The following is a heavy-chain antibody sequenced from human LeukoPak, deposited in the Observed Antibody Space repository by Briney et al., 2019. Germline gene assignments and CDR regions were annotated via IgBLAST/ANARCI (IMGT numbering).Heavy chain of an antibody. CDR1: GFTFSSYA. CDR2: ISYDGDNK. D-gene: IGHD3-16*01. CDR3: ARDEGRGGPNDY. J-gene: IGHJ4*02. Sequence: PGGSLRLSCAASGFTFSSYAMHWVRQAPGEGLEWVAVISYDGDNKYYADSVKGRFTISRDNSKNTLYLQMNSLRGEDTAVYYCARDEGRGGPNDYWGQGTLVTVSS. V-gene: IGHV3-30-3*01.